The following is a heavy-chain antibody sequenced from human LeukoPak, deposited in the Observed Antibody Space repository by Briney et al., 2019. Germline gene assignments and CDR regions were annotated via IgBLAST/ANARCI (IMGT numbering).Heavy chain of an antibody. D-gene: IGHD6-13*01. V-gene: IGHV4-4*07. CDR2: VYTTGTT. J-gene: IGHJ6*03. CDR3: ARDRVGQQLVGRSYYYYYMDV. Sequence: SETLSLTCTVSGGSISNYYWTWIRQPAGKGLEWIGRVYTTGTTNYNPSLKSRVTTSVDTSENQFSLKLSSVTAADTAVYYCARDRVGQQLVGRSYYYYYMDVWGKGTTVTISS. CDR1: GGSISNYY.